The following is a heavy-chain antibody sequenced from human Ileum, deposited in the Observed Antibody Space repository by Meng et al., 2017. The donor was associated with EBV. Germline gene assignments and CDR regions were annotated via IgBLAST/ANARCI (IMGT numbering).Heavy chain of an antibody. D-gene: IGHD4-17*01. CDR1: GDSISSNNW. Sequence: GQLRESGPGLVKPSGTLVLPAAGSGDSISSNNWWSWVRQPPGKGLEWIGEIYHSGSTNYNPSFKSRVTMSVDKSKNQISLNLSSVTAADTAVYYCASGRDYAWHSWGRGTLVTVSS. J-gene: IGHJ4*02. V-gene: IGHV4-4*02. CDR3: ASGRDYAWHS. CDR2: IYHSGST.